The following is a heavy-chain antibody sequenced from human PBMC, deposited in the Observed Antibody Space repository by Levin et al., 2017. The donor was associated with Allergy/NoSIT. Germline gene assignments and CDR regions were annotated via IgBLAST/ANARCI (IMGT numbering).Heavy chain of an antibody. CDR2: IIPIFGTA. J-gene: IGHJ3*02. CDR3: ARGLSGSYRNDAFDI. CDR1: GGTFSSYA. D-gene: IGHD1-26*01. V-gene: IGHV1-69*01. Sequence: PGESLKISCKASGGTFSSYAISWVRQAPGQGLEWMGGIIPIFGTANYAQKFQGRVTITADESTSTAYMELSSLRSEDTAVYYCARGLSGSYRNDAFDIWGQGTMVTVSS.